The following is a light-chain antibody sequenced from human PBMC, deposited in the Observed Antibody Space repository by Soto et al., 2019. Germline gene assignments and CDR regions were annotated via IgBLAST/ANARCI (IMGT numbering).Light chain of an antibody. J-gene: IGKJ3*01. CDR2: GAS. CDR1: QSINNRY. Sequence: EIVLTQSPGTLSLSPGERATLSCRASQSINNRYLAWYQQKPGQAPRLLIYGASSRATGIPDRFSGSGSGTDFTLTISRLEPEDFSVYYCQQFGISPGFTFGPGTKVDMK. CDR3: QQFGISPGFT. V-gene: IGKV3-20*01.